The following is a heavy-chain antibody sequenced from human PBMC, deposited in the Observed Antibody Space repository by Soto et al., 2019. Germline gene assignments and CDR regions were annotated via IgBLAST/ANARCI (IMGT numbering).Heavy chain of an antibody. J-gene: IGHJ4*02. CDR1: GYSISSSNW. Sequence: PSETLSLTCAVSGYSISSSNWWGWIRQPPGKGLEWIGYIYYSGTTYYNPSLKSRVTMSVDTSKNQFSLKLTSVTAADTAVYYCARDRRYHPAFWGQGTLVTVSS. V-gene: IGHV4-28*03. CDR2: IYYSGTT. D-gene: IGHD1-26*01. CDR3: ARDRRYHPAF.